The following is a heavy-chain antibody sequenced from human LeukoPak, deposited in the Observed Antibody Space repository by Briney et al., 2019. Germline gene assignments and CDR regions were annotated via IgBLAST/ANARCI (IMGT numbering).Heavy chain of an antibody. V-gene: IGHV4-59*01. D-gene: IGHD5-24*01. CDR3: AREGEMATSAFDY. CDR1: GGSISSYY. Sequence: KTSETLSLTCTVSGGSISSYYWSWIRQPPGKGLEWIGYIYYSGSTNYNPSLKSRVTISVVTSKDQFSLKLSSVTAADTAVYYCAREGEMATSAFDYWGQGTLVTVSS. J-gene: IGHJ4*02. CDR2: IYYSGST.